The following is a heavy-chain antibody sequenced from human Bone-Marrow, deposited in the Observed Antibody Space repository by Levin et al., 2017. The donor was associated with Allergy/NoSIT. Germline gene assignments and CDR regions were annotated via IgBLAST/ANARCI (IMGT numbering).Heavy chain of an antibody. D-gene: IGHD2-2*01. V-gene: IGHV3-30-3*01. CDR2: ISYDGNNK. CDR1: GFTFSSYA. CDR3: ARDRFLHIVVVPAATDVDY. J-gene: IGHJ4*02. Sequence: GGSLRLSCAASGFTFSSYAIHWVRQAPGKGLEWVAVISYDGNNKYYADSVKGRFTISRDNSKNTLYLQMNNLRDEDTAVYYCARDRFLHIVVVPAATDVDYWGQGTLVTVSS.